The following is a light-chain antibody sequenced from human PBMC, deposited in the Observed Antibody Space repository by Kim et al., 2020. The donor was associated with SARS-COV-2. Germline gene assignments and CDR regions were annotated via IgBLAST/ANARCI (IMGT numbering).Light chain of an antibody. V-gene: IGLV1-40*01. CDR3: QSYDAGLSGSI. Sequence: QSVLTQPPSVSGAPGQTVTIACSGSSSNIGAGYDVHWYQQFPGKAPKLLLHENNNRPSGVPDRFSGSKSGTSASLAITGLQPEDEADYYCQSYDAGLSGSIFGGGTKVTVL. CDR1: SSNIGAGYD. J-gene: IGLJ2*01. CDR2: ENN.